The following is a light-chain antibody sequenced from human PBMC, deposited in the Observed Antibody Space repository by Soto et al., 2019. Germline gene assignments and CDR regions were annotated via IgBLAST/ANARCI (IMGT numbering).Light chain of an antibody. CDR1: QTVSGNY. V-gene: IGKV3-20*01. Sequence: ESVLTQSPGTLSLSPGEGATLSCRASQTVSGNYLAWYQQKPCQAPRLLIYGASSRATGIPDRFSGSGSGTDFTLNIRRLEPEDFAVYFCQQYGNSRAFGQGTKVEIK. J-gene: IGKJ1*01. CDR2: GAS. CDR3: QQYGNSRA.